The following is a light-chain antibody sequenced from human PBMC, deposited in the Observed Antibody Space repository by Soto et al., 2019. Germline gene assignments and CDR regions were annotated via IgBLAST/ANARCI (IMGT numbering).Light chain of an antibody. Sequence: EIVMTQSPATLSVSPGERATLSCRASQTVSSKLAWYQQRPGQPPRLLIYGASTRAAGISARFSGSGSGTEFTLTISSLQSEDFAVYYCQQSSNWPRTFGQGTKVDIK. V-gene: IGKV3-15*01. J-gene: IGKJ1*01. CDR1: QTVSSK. CDR3: QQSSNWPRT. CDR2: GAS.